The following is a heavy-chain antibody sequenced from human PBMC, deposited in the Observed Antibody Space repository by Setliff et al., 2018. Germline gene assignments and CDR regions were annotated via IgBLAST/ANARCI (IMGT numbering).Heavy chain of an antibody. CDR1: GFTFSDSY. J-gene: IGHJ3*02. V-gene: IGHV3-11*04. CDR3: ASHEPWLWNAFDI. Sequence: LRLSCAASGFTFSDSYMSWIRQAPGKGLEWISYITTSGSTIYYADSVKGRFTISRDNAKNSPYLQMNSRRAEDTAVYYCASHEPWLWNAFDIWGQGTMVTVSS. D-gene: IGHD6-19*01. CDR2: ITTSGSTI.